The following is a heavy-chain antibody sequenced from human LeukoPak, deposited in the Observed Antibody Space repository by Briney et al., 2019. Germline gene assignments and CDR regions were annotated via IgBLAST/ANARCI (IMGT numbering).Heavy chain of an antibody. CDR3: ARDDNLYGMDV. Sequence: SETLSLTCTVSGGSLSSYYWSWIRQHPGKGLEWIGYIYYSGSTYYNPSLKSRVTISVDTSKNQFSLKLSSVTAADTAVYYCARDDNLYGMDVWGQGTTVTVSS. V-gene: IGHV4-59*06. D-gene: IGHD5-24*01. CDR1: GGSLSSYY. J-gene: IGHJ6*02. CDR2: IYYSGST.